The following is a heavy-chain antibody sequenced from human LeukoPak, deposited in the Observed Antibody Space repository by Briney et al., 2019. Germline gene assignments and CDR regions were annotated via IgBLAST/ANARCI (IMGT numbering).Heavy chain of an antibody. Sequence: PSETLSLTCAVYGGSFSGYYWSWIRQPPGKGLEWIGEINHSGSTNYNPSLKSRVTISVDTSKNQFSLKLSSVTAADTAVYYCARGRILSIVVVPAAILLYWGQGTLVTVSS. CDR3: ARGRILSIVVVPAAILLY. CDR2: INHSGST. CDR1: GGSFSGYY. D-gene: IGHD2-2*01. J-gene: IGHJ4*02. V-gene: IGHV4-34*01.